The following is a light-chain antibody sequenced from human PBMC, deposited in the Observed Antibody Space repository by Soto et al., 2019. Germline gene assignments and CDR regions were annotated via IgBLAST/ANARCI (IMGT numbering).Light chain of an antibody. CDR1: QTISSW. CDR2: KAS. J-gene: IGKJ1*01. CDR3: QHYNSYSEA. Sequence: DIQMTQSPSTLSGSVGDRVTITCRASQTISSWLAWYQQKPGKAPKLLIYKASTLKSGVPSRFSGSAAGTEFTLTISSLQPDDFATYYCQHYNSYSEAFCQGTKVELK. V-gene: IGKV1-5*03.